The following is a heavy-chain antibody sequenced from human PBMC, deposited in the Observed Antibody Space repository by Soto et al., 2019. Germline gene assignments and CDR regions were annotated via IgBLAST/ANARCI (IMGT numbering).Heavy chain of an antibody. D-gene: IGHD3-10*01. CDR2: VWYDGTNS. J-gene: IGHJ4*02. Sequence: QVHLVESGGGVVQPGRSLRLSCAASGFTFSNYGMHWVRQAPGKGLEWVSYVWYDGTNSHYAGSVRGRFTISRDNSKNMLFLEMTHLTAEDTAVYYFARDDGSGPDYWGQGTLVTVSS. CDR3: ARDDGSGPDY. CDR1: GFTFSNYG. V-gene: IGHV3-33*01.